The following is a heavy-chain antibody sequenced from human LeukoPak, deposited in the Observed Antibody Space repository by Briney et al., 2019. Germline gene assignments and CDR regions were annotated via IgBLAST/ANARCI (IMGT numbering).Heavy chain of an antibody. Sequence: SETLSLTCTVSGGSISIYYWSWIRQPPGKGLEWIGYTYNSGSTNYNPSLKSRVTISVDTSKNQFSLKLSSVTAADTAVYYCANGRRDGYHGTFDYWGQGTLVTVSS. CDR3: ANGRRDGYHGTFDY. CDR1: GGSISIYY. CDR2: TYNSGST. V-gene: IGHV4-59*12. D-gene: IGHD5-24*01. J-gene: IGHJ4*02.